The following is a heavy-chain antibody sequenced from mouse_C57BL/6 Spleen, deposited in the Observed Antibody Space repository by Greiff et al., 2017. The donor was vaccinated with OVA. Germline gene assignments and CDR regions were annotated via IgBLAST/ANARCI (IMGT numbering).Heavy chain of an antibody. CDR2: IYPGNSDT. CDR1: GYTFTSYW. Sequence: EVQLQQSGTVLARPGASVKMSCKTSGYTFTSYWMHWVKQRPGQGLEWIGAIYPGNSDTSYNQKFKGKAKLTAVTSASTAYMELSSLTNEDSAVYYCTSPFYYGKGKDYFDYWGQGTTLTVSS. CDR3: TSPFYYGKGKDYFDY. V-gene: IGHV1-5*01. D-gene: IGHD1-1*01. J-gene: IGHJ2*01.